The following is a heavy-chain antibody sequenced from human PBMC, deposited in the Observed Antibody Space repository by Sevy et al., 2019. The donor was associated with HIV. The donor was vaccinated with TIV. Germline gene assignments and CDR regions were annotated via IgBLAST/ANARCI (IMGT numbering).Heavy chain of an antibody. CDR1: GFTFSSYG. CDR3: AKGPHRSTSNPGDYYYYYGMDV. CDR2: ISYDGSNK. Sequence: GGSLRLSCAASGFTFSSYGMHWVRQAPGNGLEWVAVISYDGSNKYYADSVKGRFTISRDNSKSPLYLQMNSLRAEDKAVYYCAKGPHRSTSNPGDYYYYYGMDVWGQGTAVTVSS. J-gene: IGHJ6*02. V-gene: IGHV3-30*18. D-gene: IGHD2-2*01.